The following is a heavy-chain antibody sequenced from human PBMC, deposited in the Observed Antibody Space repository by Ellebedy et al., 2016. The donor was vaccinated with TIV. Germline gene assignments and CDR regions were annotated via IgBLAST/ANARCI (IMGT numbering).Heavy chain of an antibody. CDR1: GFTFSSYS. CDR2: ISSSSSYI. J-gene: IGHJ4*02. CDR3: ARGLRIMITFGGAPGDY. V-gene: IGHV3-21*01. Sequence: GESLKISCAASGFTFSSYSMNWVRQAPGKGLEWVSSISSSSSYIYYADSVKGRFTISRDNAKNSLYLQMNSLRAEDTAVYYCARGLRIMITFGGAPGDYWGQGTLVTVSS. D-gene: IGHD3-16*01.